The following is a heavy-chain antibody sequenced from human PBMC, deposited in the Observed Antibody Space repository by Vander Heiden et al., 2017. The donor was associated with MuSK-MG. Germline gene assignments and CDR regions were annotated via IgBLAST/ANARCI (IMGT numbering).Heavy chain of an antibody. CDR2: INPNSGGT. V-gene: IGHV1-2*02. D-gene: IGHD6-19*01. J-gene: IGHJ4*02. CDR1: GYTFTGYY. Sequence: QVQLVQSGAEVKKPGDSVKVSCKASGYTFTGYYMHWVRQAPGQGLEWMGWINPNSGGTNYAQKFQGRVTMTRDTSISTAYMELSSLRSDDTAVYYCARGSEQWLVLGYGHYFDYWGQGTLVTVSS. CDR3: ARGSEQWLVLGYGHYFDY.